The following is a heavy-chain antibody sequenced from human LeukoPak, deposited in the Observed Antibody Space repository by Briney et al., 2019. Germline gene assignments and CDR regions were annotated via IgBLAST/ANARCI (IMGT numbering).Heavy chain of an antibody. CDR1: GGSFSGYY. V-gene: IGHV4-34*01. Sequence: SETLSLTCAVYGGSFSGYYWSWIRQPPGKGLEWIGEINHSGSTNYNPSLKSRATISVDTSKNQFSLKLSSVTAADTAVYYCARPLGRYWGQGTLVTVSS. CDR3: ARPLGRY. J-gene: IGHJ4*02. CDR2: INHSGST.